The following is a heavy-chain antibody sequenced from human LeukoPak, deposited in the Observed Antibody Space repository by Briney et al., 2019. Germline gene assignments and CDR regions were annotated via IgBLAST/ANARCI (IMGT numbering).Heavy chain of an antibody. CDR3: ARVEVRGDNWFDP. Sequence: GGSLRLSCAASGFTFSDYYMSWIRQAPGKGLEWVSYISSSSSYTNYADSVKGRFTISRDNAKTSLYLQMNSLRAEDTAVYYCARVEVRGDNWFDPWGQGTLVTVSS. J-gene: IGHJ5*02. CDR1: GFTFSDYY. D-gene: IGHD3-10*01. V-gene: IGHV3-11*06. CDR2: ISSSSSYT.